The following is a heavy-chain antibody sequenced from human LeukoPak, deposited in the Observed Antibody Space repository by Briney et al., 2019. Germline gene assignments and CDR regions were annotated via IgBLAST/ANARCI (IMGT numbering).Heavy chain of an antibody. CDR2: IYYTGTT. J-gene: IGHJ4*02. D-gene: IGHD5-24*01. V-gene: IGHV4-31*03. Sequence: PSETLSLTCTVSGGAISSGGYYWSWICQHPGKGLDWIGYIYYTGTTYYHPSLKSRVTISLDTSKNQFSLRLNSVTAADAAVYFCARSGDAYSFDYWGQGSLVTVSS. CDR1: GGAISSGGYY. CDR3: ARSGDAYSFDY.